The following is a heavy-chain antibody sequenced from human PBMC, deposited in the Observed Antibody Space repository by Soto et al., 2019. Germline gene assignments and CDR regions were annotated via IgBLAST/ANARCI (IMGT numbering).Heavy chain of an antibody. CDR2: IYPGDSDS. CDR3: ARLVGATTSGFDY. CDR1: GYSFITYW. J-gene: IGHJ4*02. V-gene: IGHV5-51*01. Sequence: LGESLKISCTASGYSFITYWIGWVRQMPWKGLEWLGVIYPGDSDSRYSPSFQGLVTISADKSVSTAYLQWSSLRASDTAMYYCARLVGATTSGFDYWGQGTLVTVSS. D-gene: IGHD1-26*01.